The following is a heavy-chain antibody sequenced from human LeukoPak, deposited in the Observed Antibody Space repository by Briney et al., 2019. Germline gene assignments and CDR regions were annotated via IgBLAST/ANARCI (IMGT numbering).Heavy chain of an antibody. Sequence: GGSLRLSCVASGFTFSTYSMTWVRQAPGKGLEWVSSISTSSSYIYYADSVKGRFTISRHNAKKSLYLQMNSLGAEDTVVYYCARWEWVVATNSWGQGTLVTVSS. J-gene: IGHJ4*02. CDR2: ISTSSSYI. CDR1: GFTFSTYS. V-gene: IGHV3-21*01. D-gene: IGHD5-12*01. CDR3: ARWEWVVATNS.